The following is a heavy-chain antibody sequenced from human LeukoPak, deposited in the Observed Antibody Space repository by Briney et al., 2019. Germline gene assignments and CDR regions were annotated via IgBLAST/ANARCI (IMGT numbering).Heavy chain of an antibody. CDR2: IHFIGIT. D-gene: IGHD3-16*01. Sequence: PSETLSLTCTVSGGSISSSSYYWGWIRQPPGKGLEWIGSIHFIGITYYNPSLKSRITISVDTSKNQSSLKLNSVIAADTAVYYCARIKKGDYMDVWGKGTTVTVSS. CDR1: GGSISSSSYY. CDR3: ARIKKGDYMDV. V-gene: IGHV4-39*07. J-gene: IGHJ6*03.